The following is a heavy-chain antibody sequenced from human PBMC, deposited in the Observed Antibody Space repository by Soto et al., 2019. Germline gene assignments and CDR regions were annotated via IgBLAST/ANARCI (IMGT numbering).Heavy chain of an antibody. D-gene: IGHD3-16*01. J-gene: IGHJ5*02. V-gene: IGHV1-8*01. CDR3: ARTATFGSLNWFDP. CDR2: MNPGSGDT. Sequence: GASVKVSCKASGYSFTNNDVSWVRQATGQGLEWMGWMNPGSGDTGYAQKFQGRVTMTRDISIATAYMELSSLRSDDTAIYYCARTATFGSLNWFDPWGQGTLLTVSS. CDR1: GYSFTNND.